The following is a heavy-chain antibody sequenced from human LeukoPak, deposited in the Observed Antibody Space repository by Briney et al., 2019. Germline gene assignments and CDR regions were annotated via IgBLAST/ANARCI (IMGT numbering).Heavy chain of an antibody. Sequence: GGSLRLSCAVSEFTFMTYGIHWVRQAPGKGLEWVAVISYDGNKKYYGDSVKGRFTVSRDKSKNTLYLQMNSLRIEDTAVYYCAKDLRLTGSYLYGMDVWGQGTTVTVSS. CDR3: AKDLRLTGSYLYGMDV. J-gene: IGHJ6*02. CDR2: ISYDGNKK. D-gene: IGHD3-9*01. V-gene: IGHV3-30*18. CDR1: EFTFMTYG.